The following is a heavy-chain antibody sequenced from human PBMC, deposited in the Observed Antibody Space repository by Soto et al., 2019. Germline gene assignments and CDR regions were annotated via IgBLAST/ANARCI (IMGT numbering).Heavy chain of an antibody. Sequence: GASVKVSCKASGYTFTSYDINWVRQATGQGLEWMGWMDPNSGNTGYAQKFQGRVTMTRNTSISTAYMDLSILRSEDTAVYSCARVIVVVTSASLVTSDYWGQGTLVTVSS. V-gene: IGHV1-8*01. CDR2: MDPNSGNT. J-gene: IGHJ4*02. CDR3: ARVIVVVTSASLVTSDY. CDR1: GYTFTSYD. D-gene: IGHD2-2*01.